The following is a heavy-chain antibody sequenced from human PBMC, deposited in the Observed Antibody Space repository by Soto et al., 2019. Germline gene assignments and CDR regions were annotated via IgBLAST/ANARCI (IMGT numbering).Heavy chain of an antibody. CDR1: GFTVSNNY. V-gene: IGHV3-53*01. CDR2: IYSGGYT. J-gene: IGHJ4*02. D-gene: IGHD3-10*01. CDR3: AAEPGGGGY. Sequence: EVQLVESGGGLIQPGGSLRLSCAVSGFTVSNNYMSWVRQAPGKGLEGVSVIYSGGYTAYGDSVKGRFTISRDNSKNTLLPQRNDLGAADPAVFSWAAEPGGGGYWGQGTLVTVSS.